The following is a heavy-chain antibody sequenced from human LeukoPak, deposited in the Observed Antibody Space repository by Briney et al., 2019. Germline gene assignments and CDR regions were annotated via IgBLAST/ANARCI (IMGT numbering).Heavy chain of an antibody. J-gene: IGHJ5*02. CDR3: ARDQPAPYDFWSASHWFDP. CDR1: GGSISRGDYY. D-gene: IGHD3-3*01. V-gene: IGHV4-30-4*08. CDR2: IYCSGST. Sequence: SQTLSLTWTVSGGSISRGDYYWSWIRQPPGNGLQWIGYIYCSGSTYYNPSLKSRVTISVDTSKNQFSLKLSSVTAADTAVYYCARDQPAPYDFWSASHWFDPWGQGTLVTVSS.